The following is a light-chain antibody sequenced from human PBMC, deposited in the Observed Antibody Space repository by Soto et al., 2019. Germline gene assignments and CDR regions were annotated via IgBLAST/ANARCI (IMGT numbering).Light chain of an antibody. V-gene: IGKV1-5*03. CDR1: QSIGSW. CDR3: QHSTSYSEA. J-gene: IGKJ1*01. CDR2: KAS. Sequence: DSKMALSRSAVPASVGDSVTITCRASQSIGSWLAWYQQKAGKAPKLLIYKASTLKSGVPSRFSGSGSGTEFTLTISSLQPDDFATYYSQHSTSYSEAFGQGTKVDI.